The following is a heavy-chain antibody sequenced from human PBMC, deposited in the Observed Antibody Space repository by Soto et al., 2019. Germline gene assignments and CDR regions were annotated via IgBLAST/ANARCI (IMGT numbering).Heavy chain of an antibody. CDR2: TYYRSKWYN. Sequence: PSQTLSLTCAISGDSVSSNSAAWNWIRQSPSRGLEWLGRTYYRSKWYNDYAVSVKSRITINPDTSKNQFSLQLNSVTPEDTAVYYCARVDIVVVPQDHTYYYYGMDVWGQGTTVTVSS. CDR3: ARVDIVVVPQDHTYYYYGMDV. V-gene: IGHV6-1*01. D-gene: IGHD2-2*03. CDR1: GDSVSSNSAA. J-gene: IGHJ6*02.